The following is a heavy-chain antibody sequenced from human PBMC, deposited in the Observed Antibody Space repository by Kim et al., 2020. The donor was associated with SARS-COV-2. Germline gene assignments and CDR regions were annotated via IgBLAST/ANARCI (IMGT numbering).Heavy chain of an antibody. CDR1: GYTFTSYA. Sequence: ASVKVSCKASGYTFTSYAIHWVRQAPGQRLEWMGWINVDNGNTKYLERFQGRVTITRDTSASTAYMELSSLRSEDRAVYYCAILSTRTASFRLFDYWGQGTLVTVSS. J-gene: IGHJ4*02. CDR2: INVDNGNT. D-gene: IGHD2-21*01. V-gene: IGHV1-3*01. CDR3: AILSTRTASFRLFDY.